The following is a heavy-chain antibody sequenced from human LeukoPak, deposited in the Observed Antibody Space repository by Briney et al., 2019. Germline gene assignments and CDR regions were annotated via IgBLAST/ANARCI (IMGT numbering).Heavy chain of an antibody. Sequence: SETLSLTCTVSGGSISSYYWSWIRQPPGKGLEWIGYIYDSGSTNYNPSLKSRVTISVDTSKNQFSPKLSSVTAADTAVYYCARGGSGYDSFYYYGMDVWGQGTTVTVSS. CDR3: ARGGSGYDSFYYYGMDV. CDR2: IYDSGST. V-gene: IGHV4-59*01. CDR1: GGSISSYY. J-gene: IGHJ6*02. D-gene: IGHD5-12*01.